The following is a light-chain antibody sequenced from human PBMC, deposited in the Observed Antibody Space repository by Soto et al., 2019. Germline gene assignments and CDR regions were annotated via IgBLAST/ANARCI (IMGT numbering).Light chain of an antibody. V-gene: IGLV2-14*01. CDR1: SSDVGGYKF. CDR3: QSYDSSLGGSYV. J-gene: IGLJ1*01. CDR2: EVN. Sequence: QSALTQPASVSASPGQSITISCTGTSSDVGGYKFVSWYQHHPGKAPKLMIYEVNNRPSGVSNRFSGSKSGNTASLTISGLQPEDEADYYCQSYDSSLGGSYVFGSGTKLTVL.